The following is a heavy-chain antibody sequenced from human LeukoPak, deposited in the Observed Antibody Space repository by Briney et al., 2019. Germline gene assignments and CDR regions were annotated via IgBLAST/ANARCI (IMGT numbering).Heavy chain of an antibody. V-gene: IGHV4-59*08. J-gene: IGHJ3*02. CDR3: ARTGYGSGAFHI. CDR2: VYYGGST. CDR1: GGSISSYY. Sequence: SETLSLTCTASGGSISSYYWSWVRQPPGKGLEWVGYVYYGGSTNYNPSLKSRRTILVDKSTKQFSLKLSSATAADTAVYYWARTGYGSGAFHIWGQGTMVTVSS. D-gene: IGHD4-17*01.